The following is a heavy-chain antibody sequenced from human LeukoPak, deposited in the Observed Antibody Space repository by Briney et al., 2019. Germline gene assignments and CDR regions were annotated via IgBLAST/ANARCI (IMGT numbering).Heavy chain of an antibody. D-gene: IGHD3-22*01. Sequence: SSETLSLTCTVSGGSISSYYWSWIRQPPGKGLECIGYIYYSGSTKYNPSLKSRVTISVDTSKNQLSLKLSSVTAADTAVYYCARLSDSDSSGYYWGFEYWGQGTLVTVSS. V-gene: IGHV4-59*08. CDR2: IYYSGST. J-gene: IGHJ4*02. CDR3: ARLSDSDSSGYYWGFEY. CDR1: GGSISSYY.